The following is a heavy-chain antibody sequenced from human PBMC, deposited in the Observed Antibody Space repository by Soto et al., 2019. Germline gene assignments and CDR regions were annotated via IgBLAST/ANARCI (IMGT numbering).Heavy chain of an antibody. CDR2: INHSGST. D-gene: IGHD3-9*01. CDR3: AREANDDILTAYYITYNYYYMDV. V-gene: IGHV4-34*01. Sequence: QVQLQQWGAGLLKPSETLSLTCAVYGGSFSGYYWSWFRQPPGKGLERIGEINHSGSTNYNPSLKSSVTISVDTSKNQFALKQSSVTAADTDVYYRAREANDDILTAYYITYNYYYMDVWGKGTTVTVSS. J-gene: IGHJ6*03. CDR1: GGSFSGYY.